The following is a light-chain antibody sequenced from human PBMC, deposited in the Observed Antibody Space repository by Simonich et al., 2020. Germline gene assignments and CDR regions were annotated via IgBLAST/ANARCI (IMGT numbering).Light chain of an antibody. CDR3: SSYTSSSTLV. V-gene: IGLV2-11*01. CDR2: DCS. J-gene: IGLJ2*01. CDR1: SSDVGGYNY. Sequence: QSALTQPRSVSGSPGQSVTISCTGTSSDVGGYNYVSWVQKHPGKAPKLMIYDCSKRPSGVSNRFSGSKSGNTASLTISGLQAEDEADYYCSSYTSSSTLVFGGGTKLTVL.